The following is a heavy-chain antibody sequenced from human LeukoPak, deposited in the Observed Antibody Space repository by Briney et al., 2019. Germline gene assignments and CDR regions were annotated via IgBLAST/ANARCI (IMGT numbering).Heavy chain of an antibody. CDR3: SRHGHSTAYYGVDV. D-gene: IGHD5-18*01. CDR1: GGSISSYY. V-gene: IGHV4-59*08. J-gene: IGHJ6*02. CDR2: IYYSGST. Sequence: SETLSLTCTVSGGSISSYYWSWIRQPPGKGLEWIGYIYYSGSTNYNPSLESRVTMSVDTSKNQFSLKLTSVTAADTAVYYCSRHGHSTAYYGVDVWGQGTTVTVSS.